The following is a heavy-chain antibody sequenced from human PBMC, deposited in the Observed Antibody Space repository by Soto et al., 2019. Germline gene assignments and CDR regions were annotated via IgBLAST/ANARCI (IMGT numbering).Heavy chain of an antibody. V-gene: IGHV1-2*02. CDR2: INPNSGDT. D-gene: IGHD6-19*01. Sequence: QVQLVQSGAEVKKPGASVKVSCKTSGYTFTGYYIHWIRQAPGQGLEWMGWINPNSGDTNYSQDFQGRVTMTSDTSVTTAYVELTRLRSDDTAVYYCARREQWLENFDYWGQGTLVTVS. J-gene: IGHJ4*02. CDR1: GYTFTGYY. CDR3: ARREQWLENFDY.